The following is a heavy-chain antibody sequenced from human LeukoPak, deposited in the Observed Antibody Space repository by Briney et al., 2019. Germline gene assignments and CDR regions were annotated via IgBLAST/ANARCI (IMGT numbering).Heavy chain of an antibody. CDR3: AKSQFGRGGELLIDY. V-gene: IGHV3-30*04. D-gene: IGHD3-10*01. J-gene: IGHJ4*02. CDR1: GFTFSSYA. Sequence: PGGSLRLSCAASGFTFSSYAMHWVRQAPGKGLEWVAVISYDGSNKYYADSVKGRFTISRDNSKNTLYLQMNSLRAEDTAVYYCAKSQFGRGGELLIDYWGQGTLVTVSS. CDR2: ISYDGSNK.